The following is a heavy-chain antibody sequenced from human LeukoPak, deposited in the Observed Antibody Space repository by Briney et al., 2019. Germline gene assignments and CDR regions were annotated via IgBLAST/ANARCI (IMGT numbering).Heavy chain of an antibody. CDR1: GDTVSGNSGA. D-gene: IGHD1-1*01. CDR3: ARALERYYFDS. J-gene: IGHJ4*02. CDR2: TFYMSKWFH. V-gene: IGHV6-1*01. Sequence: SQTLSLTCAISGDTVSGNSGAWIWIRQSPSRGLEWLGRTFYMSKWFHEYAVSVKGRIIISPDTANNQFSLHLSSVTADDTVVYYCARALERYYFDSWGQGTLVTVSS.